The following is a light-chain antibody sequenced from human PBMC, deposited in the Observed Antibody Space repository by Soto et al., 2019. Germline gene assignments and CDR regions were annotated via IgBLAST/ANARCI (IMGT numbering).Light chain of an antibody. Sequence: QSVLTQPPSVSAAPGQKVTISCSGSSSNIGNNYVSWYQQLPGTAPKLLIYENNKRPSGIPDRFSGSKSGTSATLGITGLRTGDEADYYCGTWDSSLSAPAVFGGGTQLTVL. V-gene: IGLV1-51*02. CDR1: SSNIGNNY. J-gene: IGLJ7*01. CDR3: GTWDSSLSAPAV. CDR2: ENN.